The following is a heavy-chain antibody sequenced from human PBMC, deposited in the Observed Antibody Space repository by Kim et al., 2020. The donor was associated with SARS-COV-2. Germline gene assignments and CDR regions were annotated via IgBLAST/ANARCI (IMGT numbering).Heavy chain of an antibody. Sequence: VKGRFTISRDNSKNTLYLQMNSLRAEDTAVYYCAKDIGVPRDGYNPYPDYWGQGTLVTVSS. J-gene: IGHJ4*02. CDR3: AKDIGVPRDGYNPYPDY. D-gene: IGHD5-12*01. V-gene: IGHV3-30*02.